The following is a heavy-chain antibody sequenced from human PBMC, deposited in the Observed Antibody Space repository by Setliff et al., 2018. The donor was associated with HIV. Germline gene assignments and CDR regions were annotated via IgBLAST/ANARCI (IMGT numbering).Heavy chain of an antibody. CDR2: IYSGGST. D-gene: IGHD3-22*01. J-gene: IGHJ3*02. CDR1: GFTVSSNY. V-gene: IGHV3-53*01. Sequence: GGSLRLSCAASGFTVSSNYMSWVRQAPGKGLKWVSVIYSGGSTYYADSVKGRFTISRDNSKNTLYLQMNSLRAEDTAVYYCARAMVPDSSGYYRPPAFDIWGQGTMVTVSS. CDR3: ARAMVPDSSGYYRPPAFDI.